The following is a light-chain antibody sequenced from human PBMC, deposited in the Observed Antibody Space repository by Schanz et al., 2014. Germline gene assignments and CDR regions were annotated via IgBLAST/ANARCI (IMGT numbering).Light chain of an antibody. CDR1: SSNIGSNY. CDR2: GNS. CDR3: AAWDGSLIGYV. V-gene: IGLV1-47*02. Sequence: QSVLTQPPSVSGTPGQRVTISCSGSSSNIGSNYVYWYQQLPGTAPKLLIYGNSNRPSGVPDRFSGSKSGTSPSLAISGLQSDDEADYYCAAWDGSLIGYVFGTGTKLTVL. J-gene: IGLJ1*01.